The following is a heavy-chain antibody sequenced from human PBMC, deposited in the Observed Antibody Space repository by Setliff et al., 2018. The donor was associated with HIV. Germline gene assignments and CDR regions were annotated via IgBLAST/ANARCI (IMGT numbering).Heavy chain of an antibody. J-gene: IGHJ5*02. V-gene: IGHV3-74*01. Sequence: PGGSLRLSCVASGFTFRTFAMHWVRQAPGKGLVWVSRIKSDGSITNYADSVKGRFTISRDNAKNTMWPQMSGLRAEDTAVYYCARSSPADSYGDWDLWGQGTLVTVSS. CDR3: ARSSPADSYGDWDL. CDR1: GFTFRTFA. D-gene: IGHD2-2*01. CDR2: IKSDGSIT.